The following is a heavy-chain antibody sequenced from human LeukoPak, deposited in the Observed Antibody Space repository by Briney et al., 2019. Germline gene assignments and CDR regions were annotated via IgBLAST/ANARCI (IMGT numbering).Heavy chain of an antibody. CDR3: ARSYYDSSGYDEYYFDY. CDR2: ITAHNGNT. CDR1: VYTFTGSY. Sequence: SLKVSCTASVYTFTGSYMHWVRQAPGQGLEWMGWITAHNGNTNYAQKLQGRVNMTTDTSTSTAYMELRSLRSDDTAVYYCARSYYDSSGYDEYYFDYWGQGTLVTVSS. J-gene: IGHJ4*02. D-gene: IGHD3-22*01. V-gene: IGHV1-18*04.